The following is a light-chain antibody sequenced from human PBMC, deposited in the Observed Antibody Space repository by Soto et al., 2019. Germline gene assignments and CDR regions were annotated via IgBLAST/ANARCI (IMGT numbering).Light chain of an antibody. CDR3: QQANIFPHT. V-gene: IGKV1-12*01. CDR1: QDLSRW. CDR2: ATY. Sequence: DIQMTQSPSSVSASVGDRVIITCRASQDLSRWLAWYQQKPGKAPQLLIYATYTLQSGVPSRFSGSGSGTDFTLTITSRQPEDFATYYCQQANIFPHTLGGGTRVEIK. J-gene: IGKJ4*01.